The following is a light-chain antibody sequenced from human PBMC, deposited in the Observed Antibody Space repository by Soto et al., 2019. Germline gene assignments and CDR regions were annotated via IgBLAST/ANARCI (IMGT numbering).Light chain of an antibody. CDR1: QSVGRY. V-gene: IGKV3-11*01. J-gene: IGKJ4*01. CDR2: DAS. Sequence: EIVLTQSPATLSLSPGERVTLSCRASQSVGRYIAWYQHKPGQAPRLLIYDASNRATGIPARFSGSGSGTDFTLTTSSLEPEDFADYYCQQRSTWLTFGGGTKVEIK. CDR3: QQRSTWLT.